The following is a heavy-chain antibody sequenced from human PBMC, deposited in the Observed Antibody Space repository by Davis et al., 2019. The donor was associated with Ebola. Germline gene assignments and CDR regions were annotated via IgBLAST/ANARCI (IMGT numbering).Heavy chain of an antibody. V-gene: IGHV1-69*13. Sequence: AASVKVSCKASGGTFYSYAISWVRQAPGQGLEWVGGIIPIIAREDYAQKFQGRVTISADASTDTAYMELSSLRSDDTAVYYCARSGIAAAGIWWWFDPWGQGTLVTVSS. CDR1: GGTFYSYA. D-gene: IGHD6-13*01. CDR2: IIPIIARE. J-gene: IGHJ5*02. CDR3: ARSGIAAAGIWWWFDP.